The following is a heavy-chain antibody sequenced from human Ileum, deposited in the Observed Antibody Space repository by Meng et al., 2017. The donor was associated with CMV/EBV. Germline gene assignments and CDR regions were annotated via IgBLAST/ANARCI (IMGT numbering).Heavy chain of an antibody. CDR3: AGAGGLGSYYYGMDV. CDR2: IKVDVSEI. J-gene: IGHJ6*02. D-gene: IGHD1-26*01. V-gene: IGHV3-7*01. Sequence: GSPKISGASSGFTFSNYWMSWVRQAPGKGLEWVANIKVDVSEIYYVDSVRGRFTISRDNAESSLYLQMNSLRAEDTAVYYCAGAGGLGSYYYGMDVWGQGTTVTVSS. CDR1: GFTFSNYW.